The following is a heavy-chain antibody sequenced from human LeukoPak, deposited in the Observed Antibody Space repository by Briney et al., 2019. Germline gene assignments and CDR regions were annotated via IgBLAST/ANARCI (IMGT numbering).Heavy chain of an antibody. Sequence: GGSLKLSCAASGFTFNNYNMNWVRQAPGRALEWVSSITSSGTYIFYADSVKGRFTISRDNAKNSLYLQMNSLGPEDTAVYYCARDPYSGNYGNYYYYYMDVWGKGTTVTISS. CDR3: ARDPYSGNYGNYYYYYMDV. J-gene: IGHJ6*03. V-gene: IGHV3-21*01. CDR2: ITSSGTYI. CDR1: GFTFNNYN. D-gene: IGHD1-26*01.